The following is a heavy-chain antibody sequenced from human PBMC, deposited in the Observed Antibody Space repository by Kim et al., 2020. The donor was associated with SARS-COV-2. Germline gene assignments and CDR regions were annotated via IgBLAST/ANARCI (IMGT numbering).Heavy chain of an antibody. CDR1: GFTFSSYS. D-gene: IGHD3-10*01. CDR2: ISSSSSYI. V-gene: IGHV3-21*04. J-gene: IGHJ4*02. Sequence: GGSLRLSCAASGFTFSSYSMNWVRQAPGKGLEWVSSISSSSSYIYYADSVKGRFTISRDNAKNSLYLQMNSLRAEDTAVYYCASWDRGAPAPMVRGDEGEDYFDYWGQGTLVTVSS. CDR3: ASWDRGAPAPMVRGDEGEDYFDY.